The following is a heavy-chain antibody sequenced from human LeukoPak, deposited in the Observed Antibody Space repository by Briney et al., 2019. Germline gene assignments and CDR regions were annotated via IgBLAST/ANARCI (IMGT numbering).Heavy chain of an antibody. CDR3: ARDEADAFDI. CDR2: ISGSGSPI. Sequence: GGSLRLSCAASRFTFSNYEMNWVRQAPGKGLEWISYISGSGSPILYADAVKGRFTISRDNAKKTLYLQMNSLRAEDTAVYYCARDEADAFDIWGQGTMVTVSS. CDR1: RFTFSNYE. V-gene: IGHV3-48*01. J-gene: IGHJ3*02.